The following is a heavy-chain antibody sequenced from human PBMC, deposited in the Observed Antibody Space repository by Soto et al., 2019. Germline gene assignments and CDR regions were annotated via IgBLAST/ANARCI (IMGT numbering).Heavy chain of an antibody. V-gene: IGHV1-3*04. CDR3: ARERGGIDY. CDR1: GYTFTTYA. D-gene: IGHD3-10*01. Sequence: ASVKVSCKASGYTFTTYAIHWVRQAPGQRLEWMGWINTGNGDTKYSQKFQGRVTMTRNTSISTAYMELSSLRSEDTAVYYCARERGGIDYWGQGTLVTVSS. J-gene: IGHJ4*02. CDR2: INTGNGDT.